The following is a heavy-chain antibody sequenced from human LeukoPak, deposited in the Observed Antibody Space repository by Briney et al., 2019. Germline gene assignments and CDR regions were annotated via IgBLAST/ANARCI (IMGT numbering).Heavy chain of an antibody. J-gene: IGHJ4*02. CDR1: GGSISNYY. CDR3: ARGPTRYYFAY. V-gene: IGHV4-59*01. CDR2: VYSGGST. Sequence: SETLSLTCTVSGGSISNYYWSWIRQPPGRGLEWIGYVYSGGSTNYNPSLKRRGTTSVDTSKNQLSPKLSSVTAADTAVYYCARGPTRYYFAYWGQGTLVTVSS.